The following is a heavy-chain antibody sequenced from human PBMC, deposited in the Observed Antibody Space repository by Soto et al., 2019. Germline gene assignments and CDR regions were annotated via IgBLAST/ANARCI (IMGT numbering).Heavy chain of an antibody. CDR3: GRGRSGQIVVFY. J-gene: IGHJ4*02. CDR2: IGPESGAT. Sequence: ASVKVSCKASGYTFTGHYIHWVRQAPEQGPEWMGEIGPESGATRYAQRFQGRVTMTRDMSITTVYMELNNLSPDDTAVYYCGRGRSGQIVVFYSGPGTSVTIYS. D-gene: IGHD1-26*01. CDR1: GYTFTGHY. V-gene: IGHV1-2*02.